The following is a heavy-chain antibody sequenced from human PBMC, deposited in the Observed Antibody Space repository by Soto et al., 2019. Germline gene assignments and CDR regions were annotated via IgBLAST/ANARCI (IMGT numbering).Heavy chain of an antibody. Sequence: GGSLRLSCAASGFTFSSYWMHWVRQAPGKGLVWVSRINSDGSSTSYADSVQGRFTISRDNAKNTLYLQMNSLRAEDTAVYYCALQNHYSGYDYSDNWFDPWGQGTLVTVSS. J-gene: IGHJ5*02. CDR1: GFTFSSYW. D-gene: IGHD5-12*01. CDR3: ALQNHYSGYDYSDNWFDP. CDR2: INSDGSST. V-gene: IGHV3-74*01.